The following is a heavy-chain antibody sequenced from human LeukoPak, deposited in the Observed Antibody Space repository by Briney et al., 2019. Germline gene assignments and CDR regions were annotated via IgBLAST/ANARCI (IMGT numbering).Heavy chain of an antibody. D-gene: IGHD3-3*01. J-gene: IGHJ4*02. CDR2: ISGSGGTT. V-gene: IGHV3-23*01. CDR1: GFTFSSYA. CDR3: AKDGSGSVLRFLEWYLGY. Sequence: GGSLRLSCAASGFTFSSYAMSWVRQAPGKGLEWVSAISGSGGTTYYADSVKGRFTISRDSSKNTLYLQMNSLRAEDTAVYYCAKDGSGSVLRFLEWYLGYWGQGTLVTVSS.